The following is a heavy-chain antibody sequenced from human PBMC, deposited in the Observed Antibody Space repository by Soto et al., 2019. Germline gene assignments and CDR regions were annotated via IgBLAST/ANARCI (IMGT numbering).Heavy chain of an antibody. CDR3: ARGGSSSWYDSDAFDI. V-gene: IGHV3-33*01. CDR2: IWYDGSNK. CDR1: GFTFSSYG. J-gene: IGHJ3*02. Sequence: QVQLVASGGGVVQPGRSLRLSCAASGFTFSSYGMHWVRQAPGKGLEWVAVIWYDGSNKYYADSVKGRFTISRDNSKNTLYLQMNSLRAEDTAVYYCARGGSSSWYDSDAFDIWGQGTMVTVSS. D-gene: IGHD6-13*01.